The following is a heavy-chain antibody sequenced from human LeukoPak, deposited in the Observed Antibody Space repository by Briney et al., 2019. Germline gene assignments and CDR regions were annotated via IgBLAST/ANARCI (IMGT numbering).Heavy chain of an antibody. V-gene: IGHV4-4*07. D-gene: IGHD6-13*01. Sequence: SETLSLTCTVSGYSISSGYYWSWIRQPAGKGLEWIGRIYTSGSTNYNPSLKSRVTMSVDTSKNQFSLKLSSVTAADTAVYYCARDLGKRIAAAGPRWYYYMDVWGKGTTVTISS. CDR2: IYTSGST. J-gene: IGHJ6*03. CDR3: ARDLGKRIAAAGPRWYYYMDV. CDR1: GYSISSGYY.